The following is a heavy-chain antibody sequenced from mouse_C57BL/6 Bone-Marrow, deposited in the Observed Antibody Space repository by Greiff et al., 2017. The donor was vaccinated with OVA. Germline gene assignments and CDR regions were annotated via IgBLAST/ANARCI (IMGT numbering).Heavy chain of an antibody. CDR3: ARRAHYYGSSPYYFDY. CDR2: ISNGGGST. Sequence: EVKVVESGGGLVQPGGSLKLSCAASGFTFSDYYMYWVRQTPEKRLEWVAYISNGGGSTYYPDTVKGRFTISRDNAKNTLYLQMSRLKSEDTAMYYCARRAHYYGSSPYYFDYWGQGTTLTVSS. D-gene: IGHD1-1*01. J-gene: IGHJ2*01. V-gene: IGHV5-12*01. CDR1: GFTFSDYY.